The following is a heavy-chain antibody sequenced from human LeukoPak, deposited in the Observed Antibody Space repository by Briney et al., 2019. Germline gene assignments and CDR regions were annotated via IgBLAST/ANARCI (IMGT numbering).Heavy chain of an antibody. Sequence: GGSLRLSCVGSGFTFNSYEMNWVRQAPGKGLEWVSYISVSGSLIYYADSVKGRFTISRDNARNSLFLQMISLRAEDTAVYYCARDEPVGATTGWGQGTLVTVSS. CDR1: GFTFNSYE. CDR2: ISVSGSLI. CDR3: ARDEPVGATTG. V-gene: IGHV3-48*03. D-gene: IGHD1-26*01. J-gene: IGHJ4*02.